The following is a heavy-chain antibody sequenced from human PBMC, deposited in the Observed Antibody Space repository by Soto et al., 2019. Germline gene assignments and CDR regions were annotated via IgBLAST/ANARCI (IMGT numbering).Heavy chain of an antibody. D-gene: IGHD6-6*01. Sequence: SETLSLTCAVYGGPFSGYYWSWIRQPPGKGLEWIGEINHSGSANYNPSLKSRVTISVDTSKNQFSLKLSSVTAADTAVYYCARVSIAATYYYYGMDVWGQGATVTVSS. J-gene: IGHJ6*02. CDR3: ARVSIAATYYYYGMDV. CDR1: GGPFSGYY. V-gene: IGHV4-34*01. CDR2: INHSGSA.